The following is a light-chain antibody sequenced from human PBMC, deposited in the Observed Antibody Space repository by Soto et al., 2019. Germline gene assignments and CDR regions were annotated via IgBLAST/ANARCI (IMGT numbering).Light chain of an antibody. Sequence: QPVLTQPASVSGSPGQSITISCTGTSNDIGTYRYVSWYQQHPGKVPKLIIFEVSDRPSGVSHRFSGSKSGNTASLTISGIQAEDEADYYCTSYTTSSTLVFGGGTKLTVL. CDR3: TSYTTSSTLV. CDR1: SNDIGTYRY. J-gene: IGLJ3*02. V-gene: IGLV2-14*01. CDR2: EVS.